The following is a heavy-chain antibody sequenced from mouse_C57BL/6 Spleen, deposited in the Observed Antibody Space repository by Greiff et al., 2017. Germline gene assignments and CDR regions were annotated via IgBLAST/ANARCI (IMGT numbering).Heavy chain of an antibody. D-gene: IGHD3-1*01. Sequence: EVQLVESGEGLVKPGGSLKLSCAASGFTFSSYAMSWVRQTPEKRLEWVAYISSGGDYIYYADTVKGRFTISRDNARNTLYLQMSSLKSEDTAMYYCTREAPGPAWFAYWGQGTLVTVSA. J-gene: IGHJ3*01. CDR2: ISSGGDYI. V-gene: IGHV5-9-1*02. CDR1: GFTFSSYA. CDR3: TREAPGPAWFAY.